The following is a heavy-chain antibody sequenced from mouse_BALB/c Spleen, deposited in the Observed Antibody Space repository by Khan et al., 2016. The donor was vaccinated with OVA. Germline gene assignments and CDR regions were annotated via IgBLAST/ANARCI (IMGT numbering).Heavy chain of an antibody. CDR3: ARRTTGYALDY. V-gene: IGHV1-4*01. D-gene: IGHD2-14*01. CDR2: INPRSGYT. CDR1: GYSFTSHT. Sequence: QVQLKQSGAELARPGASVKMSCKASGYSFTSHTMHWVKQRPGQGLEWIGYINPRSGYTNYNQKFNDKATLTADKSSSTAYMQLSSLTSEDSAVYYCARRTTGYALDYWGQGTSATVSS. J-gene: IGHJ4*01.